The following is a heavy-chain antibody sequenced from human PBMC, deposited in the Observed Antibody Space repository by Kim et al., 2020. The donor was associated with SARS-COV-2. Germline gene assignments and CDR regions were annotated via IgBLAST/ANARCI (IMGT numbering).Heavy chain of an antibody. CDR1: GGTFSSYA. CDR2: IIPIFGTA. D-gene: IGHD3-3*01. CDR3: AREAQGGYDFWSGYTFGNWFDP. V-gene: IGHV1-69*13. J-gene: IGHJ5*02. Sequence: SVKVSCKASGGTFSSYAISWVRQAPGQGLEWMGGIIPIFGTANYAQKFQGRVTITADESTSTAYMELSSLRSEDTAVYYCAREAQGGYDFWSGYTFGNWFDPWGQGTLVTVSS.